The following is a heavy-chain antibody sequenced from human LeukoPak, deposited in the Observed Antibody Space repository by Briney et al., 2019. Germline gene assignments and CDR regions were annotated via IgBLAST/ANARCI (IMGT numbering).Heavy chain of an antibody. CDR1: GGSFSGYY. J-gene: IGHJ3*02. V-gene: IGHV4-34*01. D-gene: IGHD3-22*01. Sequence: SETLSLTCAVYGGSFSGYYWSWIRQPPGKGLEWIGEINHSGSTNYNPSLKSRVTMSVDTSKNQFSLKLSSVTAADTAVYYCARDSGSGYYLDAFDIWGQGTMVTVSS. CDR3: ARDSGSGYYLDAFDI. CDR2: INHSGST.